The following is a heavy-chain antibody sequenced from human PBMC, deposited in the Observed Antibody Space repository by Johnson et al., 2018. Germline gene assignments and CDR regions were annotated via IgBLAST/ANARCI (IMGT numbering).Heavy chain of an antibody. CDR1: GFNFDDYA. D-gene: IGHD2/OR15-2a*01. V-gene: IGHV3-9*01. CDR2: ISWNSGSI. Sequence: VQLQESGGGLVQPGRSLRLSCAGSGFNFDDYAMHWVRQAPGKGLEWVSGISWNSGSIAYADSVKGRFIISRDNAKNSLYLQMNSLRAEDTALYYCVRGIGSRTSDAFDIWGQGTTVTVSS. CDR3: VRGIGSRTSDAFDI. J-gene: IGHJ3*02.